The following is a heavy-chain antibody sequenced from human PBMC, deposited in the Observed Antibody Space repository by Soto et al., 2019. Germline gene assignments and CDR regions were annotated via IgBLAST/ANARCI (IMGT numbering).Heavy chain of an antibody. Sequence: GGSLRLSCAASGFTFSSYEMNWVRQAPGKGLEWVSYISSSGSTIYYADSVKGRFTISRDNAKNSLYLQMNSLRAEDTAVYYCARVKRRGQWVATQNYYYYGMDVWGQGTTVTVSS. CDR1: GFTFSSYE. D-gene: IGHD6-19*01. J-gene: IGHJ6*02. CDR3: ARVKRRGQWVATQNYYYYGMDV. V-gene: IGHV3-48*03. CDR2: ISSSGSTI.